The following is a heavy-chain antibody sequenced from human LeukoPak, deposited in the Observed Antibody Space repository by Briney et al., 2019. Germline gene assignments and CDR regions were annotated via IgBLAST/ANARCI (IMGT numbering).Heavy chain of an antibody. Sequence: PGRSLRLSCAAFGFTFSTYAIHWVRQAPGEGLEWVAVISYDGVNTFYADSVKGRFTISRDNSKNTLYLQMNSLRAEDTAVYYCAKEKDGYNQEFDYWGQGTLVTVSS. D-gene: IGHD5-24*01. CDR1: GFTFSTYA. J-gene: IGHJ4*02. CDR3: AKEKDGYNQEFDY. V-gene: IGHV3-30-3*01. CDR2: ISYDGVNT.